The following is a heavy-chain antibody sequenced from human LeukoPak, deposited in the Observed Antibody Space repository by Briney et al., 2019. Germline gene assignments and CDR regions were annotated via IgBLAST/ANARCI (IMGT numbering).Heavy chain of an antibody. CDR3: AKDVQLWPNYGMDV. D-gene: IGHD5-18*01. Sequence: GGSLRLSCAASGFTFSSYGMHWVRQAPGKGLEWVAVISYDGSNKYYADSVKGRFTISRDNSKNTLYLQMNSLRAEDTAVYYCAKDVQLWPNYGMDVWGQGTTVTVSS. J-gene: IGHJ6*02. CDR2: ISYDGSNK. V-gene: IGHV3-30*18. CDR1: GFTFSSYG.